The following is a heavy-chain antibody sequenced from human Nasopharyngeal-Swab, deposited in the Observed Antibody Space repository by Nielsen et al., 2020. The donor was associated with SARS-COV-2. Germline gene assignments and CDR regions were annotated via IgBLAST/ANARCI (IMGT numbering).Heavy chain of an antibody. CDR1: GGSISGGYY. CDR2: IYNSGYH. CDR3: ARFRTGFYGSDYYYGFDV. Sequence: LRLSCVASGGSISGGYYWSWIRQPPGKVLEWIGYIYNSGYHSYNPSLKSRLTISIDTSKNQFSLYLSSATAADTAVYYCARFRTGFYGSDYYYGFDVWGQGTTVTVSS. D-gene: IGHD3/OR15-3a*01. J-gene: IGHJ6*02. V-gene: IGHV4-30-4*01.